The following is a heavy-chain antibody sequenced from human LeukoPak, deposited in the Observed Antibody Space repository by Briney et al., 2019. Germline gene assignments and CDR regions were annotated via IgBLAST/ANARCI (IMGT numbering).Heavy chain of an antibody. CDR2: IIPIFGTA. CDR3: ARGLSSWYWFDP. J-gene: IGHJ5*02. Sequence: GASVKVSCKASGGTFSSYAISWVRQAPGQGLEWMGGIIPIFGTANYAQKFQGRVTITADESTSTAYMELSSLRSEDTAVYYCARGLSSWYWFDPWGQGTLVTVSS. V-gene: IGHV1-69*13. CDR1: GGTFSSYA. D-gene: IGHD6-13*01.